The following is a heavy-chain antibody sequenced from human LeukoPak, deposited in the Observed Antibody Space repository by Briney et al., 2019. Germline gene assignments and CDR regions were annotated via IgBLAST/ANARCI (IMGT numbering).Heavy chain of an antibody. D-gene: IGHD4-17*01. Sequence: PGGSLRLSCAASGFTVSSNYMSWVRQAPGKGLEWVSVIYSGGSTCYADSVKGRFTISRDNSKNTLYLQMNSLRAEDTAVYYCARSTDTTRDYWGQGTLVTVSS. CDR2: IYSGGST. V-gene: IGHV3-66*01. CDR1: GFTVSSNY. CDR3: ARSTDTTRDY. J-gene: IGHJ4*02.